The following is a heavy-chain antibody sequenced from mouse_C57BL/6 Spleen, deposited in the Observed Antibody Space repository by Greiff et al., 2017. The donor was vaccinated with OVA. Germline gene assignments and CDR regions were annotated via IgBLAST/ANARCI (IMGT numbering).Heavy chain of an antibody. D-gene: IGHD1-1*01. CDR3: TRCYYGSSDTY. V-gene: IGHV1-15*01. J-gene: IGHJ2*01. CDR2: IDPETGGT. CDR1: GYTFTDYE. Sequence: QVQLQQSGAELVRPGASVTLSCKASGYTFTDYEMHWVKQTPVHGLEWIGAIDPETGGTAYNQKFKGKAILTADKSSSTAYMELRSLTSEDSAVYYCTRCYYGSSDTYWGQGTTLTVSS.